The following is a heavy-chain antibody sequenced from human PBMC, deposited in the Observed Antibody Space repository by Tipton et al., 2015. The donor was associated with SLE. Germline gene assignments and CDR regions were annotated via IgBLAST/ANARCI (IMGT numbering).Heavy chain of an antibody. D-gene: IGHD1-7*01. J-gene: IGHJ3*02. Sequence: TLSLTCKVSAGSFTGYYWSWVRQSPTKGLEWIGEIDHTGSTNYNPALKSRVTISVDTSKNQFSLRQTSVTAADTAVYYCARGSSNWNYLFSGFDIWGQGTKVTVSS. V-gene: IGHV4-34*01. CDR3: ARGSSNWNYLFSGFDI. CDR2: IDHTGST. CDR1: AGSFTGYY.